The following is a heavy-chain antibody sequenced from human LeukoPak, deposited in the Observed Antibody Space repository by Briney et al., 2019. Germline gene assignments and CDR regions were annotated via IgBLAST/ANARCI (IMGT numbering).Heavy chain of an antibody. V-gene: IGHV3-43*01. CDR1: GFTFDDYT. J-gene: IGHJ3*02. CDR2: ISWDGGST. CDR3: AVELGRPGAFDI. D-gene: IGHD3-10*01. Sequence: GGSLRLSCAASGFTFDDYTMHWVRQAPGKGLEWVSLISWDGGSTYYADSVKGRFTISRDNSKNSLYLQMNSLRTEDTALYYCAVELGRPGAFDIWGQGTMVTVSS.